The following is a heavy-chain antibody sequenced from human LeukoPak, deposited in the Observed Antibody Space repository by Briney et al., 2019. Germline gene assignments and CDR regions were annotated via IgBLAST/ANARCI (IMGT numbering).Heavy chain of an antibody. CDR1: GCTFTSYA. V-gene: IGHV1-3*01. CDR2: INAGNGNT. D-gene: IGHD6-19*01. Sequence: ASVKVSCKASGCTFTSYAMHWVRQAPGQRLEWMGWINAGNGNTKYSQKFQGRVTITRDTSASTAYMELSSLRSEDTAVYYCARDRLAVADYYYGMDVWGQGTTVTVSS. CDR3: ARDRLAVADYYYGMDV. J-gene: IGHJ6*02.